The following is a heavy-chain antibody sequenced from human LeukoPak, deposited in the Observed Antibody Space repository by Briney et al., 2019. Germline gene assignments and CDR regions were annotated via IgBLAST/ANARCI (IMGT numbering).Heavy chain of an antibody. Sequence: GGSLRLSCAASGFTFSDYWMHWVRQDSGKGLMWVSRINGDGSSTAYADFVKGRFTISRDNAKNTLYLQMNSLTDEDTAVYYCARVRVYGLDSWGQGTLVTVSS. CDR2: INGDGSST. CDR3: ARVRVYGLDS. CDR1: GFTFSDYW. D-gene: IGHD2-8*01. V-gene: IGHV3-74*01. J-gene: IGHJ4*02.